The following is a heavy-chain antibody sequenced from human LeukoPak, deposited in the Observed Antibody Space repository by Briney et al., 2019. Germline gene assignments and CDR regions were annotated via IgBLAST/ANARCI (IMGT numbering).Heavy chain of an antibody. CDR1: GFTFSRYG. D-gene: IGHD3-10*01. Sequence: GGSLRLSCAASGFTFSRYGMHWVSQAPGKGLEWVAFIPYDGSNKYYADSVKGRFTISRDNSKNTLYLQMNSLRAEDTAVYYCAKGIWFGEFGDGVTWGQGTLVTVSS. V-gene: IGHV3-30*02. CDR3: AKGIWFGEFGDGVT. CDR2: IPYDGSNK. J-gene: IGHJ4*02.